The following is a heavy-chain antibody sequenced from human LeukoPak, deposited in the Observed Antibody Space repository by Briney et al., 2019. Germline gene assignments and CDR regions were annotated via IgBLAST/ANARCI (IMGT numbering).Heavy chain of an antibody. CDR1: GFTFGDYY. CDR2: ISSSGSTI. Sequence: GGSLRLSCAASGFTFGDYYMSWVRQAPGKGLEWVSYISSSGSTIYYADSVKGRFTISRDNAKNSLYLQMNSLRAEDTAVYYCARGEKGGRGYSYGSGYWGQGTLVTVSS. J-gene: IGHJ4*02. V-gene: IGHV3-11*01. D-gene: IGHD5-18*01. CDR3: ARGEKGGRGYSYGSGY.